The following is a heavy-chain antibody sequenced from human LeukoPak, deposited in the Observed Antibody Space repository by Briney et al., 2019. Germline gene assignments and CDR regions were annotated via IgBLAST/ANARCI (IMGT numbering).Heavy chain of an antibody. J-gene: IGHJ4*02. CDR1: GGSFSGYY. CDR3: ARGPPPDFDY. V-gene: IGHV4-34*01. Sequence: SETLSLTCAVYGGSFSGYYWSWIRQPPGKGLEWIEEINHSGSTNYNPSLKSRATISVDTSKNQFSLKLSSVTAADTAVYYCARGPPPDFDYWGQGTLVTVST. CDR2: INHSGST.